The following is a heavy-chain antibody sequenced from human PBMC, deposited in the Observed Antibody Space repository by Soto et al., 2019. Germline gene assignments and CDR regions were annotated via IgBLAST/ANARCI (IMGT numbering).Heavy chain of an antibody. J-gene: IGHJ3*02. CDR3: ARARVVPAASAIEI. Sequence: EVQLVESGGGLVKPGGSLRLSCAASGFTFSSYSMNWVRQAPGKGLEWVSSISSSSSYIYYADSVKGRFTISRDNAKNSLYLQMNSLRAEDTAVYYCARARVVPAASAIEIWGQGTMVTVSS. CDR1: GFTFSSYS. CDR2: ISSSSSYI. D-gene: IGHD2-2*01. V-gene: IGHV3-21*01.